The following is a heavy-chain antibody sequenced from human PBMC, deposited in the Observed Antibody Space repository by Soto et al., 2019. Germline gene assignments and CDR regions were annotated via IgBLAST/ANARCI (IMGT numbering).Heavy chain of an antibody. CDR3: ARRVFSGSHQIDV. CDR2: IYHSGSI. CDR1: GGSISSGGYS. V-gene: IGHV4-30-2*01. Sequence: PSETLSLTCAVSGGSISSGGYSWSWIRQPPGKGLEWIGYIYHSGSIYYNPSLKSRVTISVDRSKNQFSLKLSSVTAADTAVYYCARRVFSGSHQIDVWGQGTLVTVSS. D-gene: IGHD1-26*01. J-gene: IGHJ4*02.